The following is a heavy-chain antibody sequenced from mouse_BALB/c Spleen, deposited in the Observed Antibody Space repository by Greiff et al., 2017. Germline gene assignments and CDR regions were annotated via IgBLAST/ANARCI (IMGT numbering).Heavy chain of an antibody. J-gene: IGHJ2*01. CDR3: ARSHYYGSSYPYYFDY. V-gene: IGHV5-17*02. CDR2: ISSGSSTI. CDR1: GFTFSSFG. D-gene: IGHD1-1*01. Sequence: EVKLEESGGGLVQPGGSRKLSCAASGFTFSSFGMHWVRQAPEKGLEWVAYISSGSSTIYYADTVKGRFTISRDNPKNTLFLQMTSLRSEDTAMYYCARSHYYGSSYPYYFDYWGQGTTLTVSS.